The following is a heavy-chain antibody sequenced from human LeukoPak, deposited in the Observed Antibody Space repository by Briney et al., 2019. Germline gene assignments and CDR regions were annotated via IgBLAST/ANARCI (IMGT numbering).Heavy chain of an antibody. CDR3: AKSADNYGRLNDY. J-gene: IGHJ4*02. CDR1: GFTFSNHA. Sequence: GGSLRLSCAASGFTFSNHAMTWVRQAPGKGLEWVSTIGGGGRSTYFADSVRGRFTISRDNSKNTLYLQMNCLRAEDTAVYYCAKSADNYGRLNDYWGQGTLVTVSS. V-gene: IGHV3-23*01. D-gene: IGHD5-24*01. CDR2: IGGGGRST.